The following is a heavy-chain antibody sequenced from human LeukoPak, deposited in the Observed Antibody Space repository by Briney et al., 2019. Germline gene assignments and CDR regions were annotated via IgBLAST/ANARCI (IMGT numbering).Heavy chain of an antibody. J-gene: IGHJ6*03. Sequence: GGSLRLSCAASGFTFSSYSMNWVRQAPGKGLEWVSSISSSSSYIYYADSVKGRFTISRDNAKNSLYLQMNSLRAEDTAVYYCASAQQSTNLYSSGWWPHYYMDVWGKGTTVTVSS. CDR1: GFTFSSYS. D-gene: IGHD6-19*01. V-gene: IGHV3-21*01. CDR3: ASAQQSTNLYSSGWWPHYYMDV. CDR2: ISSSSSYI.